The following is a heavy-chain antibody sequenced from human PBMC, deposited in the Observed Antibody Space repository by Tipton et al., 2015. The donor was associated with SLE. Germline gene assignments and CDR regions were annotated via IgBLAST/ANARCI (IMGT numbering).Heavy chain of an antibody. CDR2: IYPSGSI. V-gene: IGHV4-4*07. Sequence: TLSLTCTVSGDSINSHYWSWIRQPAGKGLQWIGRIYPSGSINYNPSLKSRVTMSVDTSKNQFSLRLNSVTAADTALYFCARAKDWEDGFDVWGQGTMVTVSA. D-gene: IGHD3-9*01. J-gene: IGHJ3*01. CDR1: GDSINSHY. CDR3: ARAKDWEDGFDV.